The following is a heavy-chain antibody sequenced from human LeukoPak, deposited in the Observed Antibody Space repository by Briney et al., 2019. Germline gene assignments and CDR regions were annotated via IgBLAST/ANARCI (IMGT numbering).Heavy chain of an antibody. V-gene: IGHV1-69*04. J-gene: IGHJ4*02. D-gene: IGHD5-12*01. Sequence: SVKVSCKASGGTFSSYAISWVRQAPGQGLEWLGRIIPILGIANYAQKCQGRVTITADKSTSTAYMELSSLRSEDTAVYYCAMLVATTEYYFDYWGQGTLVTVSS. CDR2: IIPILGIA. CDR3: AMLVATTEYYFDY. CDR1: GGTFSSYA.